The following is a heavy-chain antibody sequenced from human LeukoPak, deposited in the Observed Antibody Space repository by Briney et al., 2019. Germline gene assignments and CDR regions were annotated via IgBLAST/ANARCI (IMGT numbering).Heavy chain of an antibody. CDR3: ARGRISGIAAAGTIFDY. CDR2: INHSGST. D-gene: IGHD6-13*01. V-gene: IGHV4-34*01. Sequence: SETLSLTCAVYGGSFSGYYWSWIRQPPGKGLEWIGEINHSGSTNYNPSLKSRVTISVDTSENQFSLKLSSVTAADTAVYYCARGRISGIAAAGTIFDYWGQGTLVTVSS. CDR1: GGSFSGYY. J-gene: IGHJ4*02.